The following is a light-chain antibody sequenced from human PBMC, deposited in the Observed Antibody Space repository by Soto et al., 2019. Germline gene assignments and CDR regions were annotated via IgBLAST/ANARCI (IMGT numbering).Light chain of an antibody. Sequence: VLTQSPSILSLSTGERATLSCRASQSVSVNFAWYQHKPGQAPRLLIYDASNRATGIPARFSGSGSGTDFTLTISRLEPDDVAVYYCQQYDTSPLMYTFGQGTKVDIK. CDR2: DAS. V-gene: IGKV3-11*01. J-gene: IGKJ2*01. CDR1: QSVSVN. CDR3: QQYDTSPLMYT.